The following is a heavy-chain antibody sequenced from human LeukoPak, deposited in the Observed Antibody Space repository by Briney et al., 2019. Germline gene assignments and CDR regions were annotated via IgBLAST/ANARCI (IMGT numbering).Heavy chain of an antibody. Sequence: PGGSLRLSCAASGFTFSDYYMSWVRQAPGKGLEWVSYISSSGSTIYYADSVKGRVTISRDNAKNSLYLQMNSLRSDDTSVLDSARARMGFDIGSHSDDDFDIWGHGTMVTVSS. V-gene: IGHV3-11*01. D-gene: IGHD1-26*01. CDR1: GFTFSDYY. CDR3: ARARMGFDIGSHSDDDFDI. CDR2: ISSSGSTI. J-gene: IGHJ3*02.